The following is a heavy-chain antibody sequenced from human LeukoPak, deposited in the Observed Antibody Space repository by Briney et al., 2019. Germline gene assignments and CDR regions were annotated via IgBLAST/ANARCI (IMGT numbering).Heavy chain of an antibody. Sequence: SETLSLTCTVSGYSISSGYYWGWIRQPPGKGLEWIGSIYHSGSTYYNPSLKSRVTISVDTSKNQFSLKLSSVTAADTAVYYCARAPYYYDSSGSFDYWGQGTLVTVSS. CDR1: GYSISSGYY. CDR2: IYHSGST. D-gene: IGHD3-22*01. CDR3: ARAPYYYDSSGSFDY. V-gene: IGHV4-38-2*02. J-gene: IGHJ4*02.